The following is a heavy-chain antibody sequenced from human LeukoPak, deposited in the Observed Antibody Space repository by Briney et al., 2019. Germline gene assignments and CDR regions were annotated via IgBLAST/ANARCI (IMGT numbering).Heavy chain of an antibody. CDR2: FDPEDGDT. J-gene: IGHJ6*02. CDR3: ATGTPYYDILTGCQPSYYYYGMDV. V-gene: IGHV1-24*01. Sequence: ASVKVSCKASGYTFTGYYMHWVRQAPGKGLEWMRGFDPEDGDTIYAQKFQGRVTMTEDTSTDTAYMELSSLRSEDTAVYYCATGTPYYDILTGCQPSYYYYGMDVWGQGTTVTVSS. D-gene: IGHD3-9*01. CDR1: GYTFTGYY.